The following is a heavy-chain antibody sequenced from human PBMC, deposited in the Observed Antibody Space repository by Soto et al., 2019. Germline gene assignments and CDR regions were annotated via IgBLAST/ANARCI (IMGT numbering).Heavy chain of an antibody. CDR3: TRLSDSTTEGFDY. Sequence: EVQLVESGGGLVQPEGSLKLSCAASGFTFSVSAIHWVRQSSGKGLEWVGRIRSKAKDYATAYAASVKGRFTVSRDDSMNTAYLEMNSLKTEDTAVYYCTRLSDSTTEGFDYWGRGTLVTVAS. D-gene: IGHD3-22*01. CDR2: IRSKAKDYAT. CDR1: GFTFSVSA. V-gene: IGHV3-73*02. J-gene: IGHJ4*02.